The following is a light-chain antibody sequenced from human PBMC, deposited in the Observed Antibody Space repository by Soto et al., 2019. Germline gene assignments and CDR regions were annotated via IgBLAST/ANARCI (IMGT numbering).Light chain of an antibody. CDR3: LQDFNFPLT. CDR2: AAS. V-gene: IGKV1-6*01. Sequence: AIQMTQSPSSLSASVGDRVTITCRASQGVGIDLSWYQQKPGKAPNLLIYAASILQSGVPSRFSGSGSGTDFTLTISSLQPEDCATYYCLQDFNFPLTFGGGTQVEI. CDR1: QGVGID. J-gene: IGKJ4*01.